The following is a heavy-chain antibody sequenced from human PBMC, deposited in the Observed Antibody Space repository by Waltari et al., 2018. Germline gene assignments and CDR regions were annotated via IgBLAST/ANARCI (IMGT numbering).Heavy chain of an antibody. J-gene: IGHJ6*02. CDR3: ARDQGSWRNYYYYGMDV. Sequence: QVQLQESGPGLVKPSETLSLTCTVSGGSISSYYWSWIRQPPGKGLEWFGYIYYSGSTNYTPSLNGRCTISVDTSKNQFSLKLSSVTAADTAVYYCARDQGSWRNYYYYGMDVWGQGTTVTVSS. CDR2: IYYSGST. V-gene: IGHV4-59*01. CDR1: GGSISSYY. D-gene: IGHD6-13*01.